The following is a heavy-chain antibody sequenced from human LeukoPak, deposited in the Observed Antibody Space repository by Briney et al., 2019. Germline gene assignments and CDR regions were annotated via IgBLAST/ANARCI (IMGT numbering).Heavy chain of an antibody. Sequence: GGSLRLSCAASGFTFSGYWMTWVRQAPGKGLEWVANIKQDGSEKYYVDSVKGRFTISRDNSKNTLYLQMGSLRAEDMAVYYCARTSIAAREADYWGQGTLVTVSS. CDR3: ARTSIAAREADY. CDR2: IKQDGSEK. D-gene: IGHD6-6*01. V-gene: IGHV3-7*02. CDR1: GFTFSGYW. J-gene: IGHJ4*02.